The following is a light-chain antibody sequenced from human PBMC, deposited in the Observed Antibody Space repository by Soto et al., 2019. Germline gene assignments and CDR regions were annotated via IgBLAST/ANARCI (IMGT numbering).Light chain of an antibody. J-gene: IGKJ1*01. CDR3: QQYENYWT. CDR1: QTISSW. Sequence: DIQMTQSPSTLSGSVGDRVTITCRASQTISSWLAWYQQKPGKAPKILIYKASTLKSGVPSRFSGSGSGTEFTLTISNLQPDDFATYYCQQYENYWTFGQGTKVDI. V-gene: IGKV1-5*03. CDR2: KAS.